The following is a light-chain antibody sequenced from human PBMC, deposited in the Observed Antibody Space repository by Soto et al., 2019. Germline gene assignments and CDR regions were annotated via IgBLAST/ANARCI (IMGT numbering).Light chain of an antibody. CDR1: SSDLGGYNF. J-gene: IGLJ2*01. Sequence: QSALTQPRSVSGSPGQSVTISCTGTSSDLGGYNFVSWYQQHPGKAPKLMIYDVCKRPSGVPDRFSGSKSASTASLTISGLQAEDEADYYCCSYAASYVVFGGGTKLTVL. CDR2: DVC. CDR3: CSYAASYVV. V-gene: IGLV2-11*01.